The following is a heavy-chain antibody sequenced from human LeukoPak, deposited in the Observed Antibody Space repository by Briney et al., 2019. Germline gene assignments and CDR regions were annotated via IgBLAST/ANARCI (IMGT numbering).Heavy chain of an antibody. CDR3: ARQGYSYGYDY. D-gene: IGHD5-18*01. Sequence: GESLKISCKGSGYRFTNYWIGWVRQMPGKGLEWMGIIYPGDSDTRYSPSFQGQITISADKSISTAYLQWSSLKASDTAIYYCARQGYSYGYDYWGQGTLVTVSS. CDR2: IYPGDSDT. CDR1: GYRFTNYW. J-gene: IGHJ4*02. V-gene: IGHV5-51*01.